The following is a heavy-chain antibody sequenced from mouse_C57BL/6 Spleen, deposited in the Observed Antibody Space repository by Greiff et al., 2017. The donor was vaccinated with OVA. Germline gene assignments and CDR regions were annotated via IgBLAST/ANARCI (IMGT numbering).Heavy chain of an antibody. V-gene: IGHV1-39*01. CDR2: INPNYGTT. J-gene: IGHJ4*01. Sequence: VQLQQSGPELVKPGASVKISCKASGYSFTDYNMNWVKQSNGKSLEWIGVINPNYGTTSYNQKFKGKATLTVDKTSSTAYMQLNSLTSEDSAVYYGARWNYYSNDGAVDYWGQGTSVTVSS. D-gene: IGHD2-5*01. CDR3: ARWNYYSNDGAVDY. CDR1: GYSFTDYN.